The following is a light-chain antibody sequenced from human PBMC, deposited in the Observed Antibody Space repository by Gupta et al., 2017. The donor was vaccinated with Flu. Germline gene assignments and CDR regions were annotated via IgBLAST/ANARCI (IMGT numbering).Light chain of an antibody. CDR1: QSVSRSS. J-gene: IGKJ4*01. CDR2: DAS. CDR3: QQDGSASVT. Sequence: GTQVLSAGEGATHSGRARQSVSRSSLAWYQQKPGQAPRLLIYDASSRATGVPDRFSGSASGTDFTLTISRLEPEDFAVYYCQQDGSASVTFGGGTKVEIK. V-gene: IGKV3-20*01.